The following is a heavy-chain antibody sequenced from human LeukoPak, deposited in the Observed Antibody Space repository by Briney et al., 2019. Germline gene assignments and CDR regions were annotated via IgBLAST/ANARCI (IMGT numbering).Heavy chain of an antibody. CDR3: AAGWYGGPYDY. CDR1: GYRFTDYW. V-gene: IGHV5-51*01. Sequence: GESLKFSCQGSGYRFTDYWIGWVRQMPGRGLGWMAIIYPGDSDTRYSPSFQGRVTISADKSISTAYLHWSSLKASDTAIYYCAAGWYGGPYDYWGQGILVTVSS. J-gene: IGHJ4*02. D-gene: IGHD6-19*01. CDR2: IYPGDSDT.